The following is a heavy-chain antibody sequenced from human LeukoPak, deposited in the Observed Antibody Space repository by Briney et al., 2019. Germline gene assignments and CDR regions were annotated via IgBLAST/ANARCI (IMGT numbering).Heavy chain of an antibody. CDR2: INPSGGST. Sequence: ASVKVSCKASGYTFTSYYMHWVRQAPGQALEWMGTINPSGGSTSYAQKFQGRVTMTRDPSTNTVYMELSSLRSEDTAVYYCARDNQPPLGGYSHWGQGTLVTVSS. D-gene: IGHD5-18*01. J-gene: IGHJ4*02. CDR3: ARDNQPPLGGYSH. CDR1: GYTFTSYY. V-gene: IGHV1-46*01.